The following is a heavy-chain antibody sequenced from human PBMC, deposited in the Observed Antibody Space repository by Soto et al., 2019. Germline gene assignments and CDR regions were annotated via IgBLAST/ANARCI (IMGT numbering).Heavy chain of an antibody. CDR1: GFTVSNSY. Sequence: GGSLRLSCAASGFTVSNSYMSWVRQAPGKGLEWVSVIYSGGSTYYADSVKGRFTISRDSSKNTLYLQMNSLRAEDTAVYYCARGLQSSFVYWGQGDLVTVSS. D-gene: IGHD3-10*02. CDR2: IYSGGST. J-gene: IGHJ4*02. CDR3: ARGLQSSFVY. V-gene: IGHV3-53*01.